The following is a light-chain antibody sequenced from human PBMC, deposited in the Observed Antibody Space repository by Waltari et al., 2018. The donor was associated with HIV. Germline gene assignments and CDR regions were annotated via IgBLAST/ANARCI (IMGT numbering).Light chain of an antibody. CDR1: SSDVGGYNY. CDR3: TSYAGSNNFGV. V-gene: IGLV2-8*01. Sequence: QSALTPPPSASGSPGQSVPLSCTGTSSDVGGYNYVLCYQQHPGNAPTLMIYEVTKRPSGVPDRFSGSKSGNTASLTVSGLQAEDEADYYCTSYAGSNNFGVFGGGTKLTVL. CDR2: EVT. J-gene: IGLJ3*02.